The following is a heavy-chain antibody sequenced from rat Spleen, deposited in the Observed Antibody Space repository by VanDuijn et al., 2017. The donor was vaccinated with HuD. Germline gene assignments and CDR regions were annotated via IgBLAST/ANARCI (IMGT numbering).Heavy chain of an antibody. V-gene: IGHV5-7*01. CDR2: ISYDGSTT. D-gene: IGHD1-5*01. Sequence: EVQLVESGGVLVQPGRSLKLSCAASGFTFSDYNMAWVRQAPKKGLEWVTTISYDGSTTYYRDSVKGRFTISREHAKSTLYLQMDSLKSEDTATYYCAREANIPFHYFDYWGQGVMVTVSS. CDR3: AREANIPFHYFDY. J-gene: IGHJ2*01. CDR1: GFTFSDYN.